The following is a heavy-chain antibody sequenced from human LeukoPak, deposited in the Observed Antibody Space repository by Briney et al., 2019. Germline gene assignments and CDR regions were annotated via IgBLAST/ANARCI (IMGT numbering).Heavy chain of an antibody. Sequence: PSETLSLTCAVYGGSFSGYYWSWIRQPPGKGLEWIGEINHSGSTNYNPSLKSRVTISVDTSKNQFSLKLSSVTAADTAVYYCAREGSGYGNDYWGQGTLVTVSS. CDR1: GGSFSGYY. CDR2: INHSGST. J-gene: IGHJ4*02. D-gene: IGHD5-12*01. V-gene: IGHV4-34*01. CDR3: AREGSGYGNDY.